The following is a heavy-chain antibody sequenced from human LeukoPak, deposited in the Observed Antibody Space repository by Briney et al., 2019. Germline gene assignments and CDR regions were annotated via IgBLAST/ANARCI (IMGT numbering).Heavy chain of an antibody. Sequence: ASVKVSCKASGYTFSDYDINWVRQATGQGPEWMAWMNPKSGSTGYAQKFQGRVAITMDTSITTAYMELSSLTSEDTAVYYGARGLTIFGVVIDSWGQGTPVTVSS. CDR2: MNPKSGST. V-gene: IGHV1-8*03. D-gene: IGHD3-3*01. J-gene: IGHJ4*02. CDR3: ARGLTIFGVVIDS. CDR1: GYTFSDYD.